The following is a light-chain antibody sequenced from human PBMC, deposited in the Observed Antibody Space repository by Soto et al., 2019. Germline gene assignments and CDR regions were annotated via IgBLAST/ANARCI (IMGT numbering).Light chain of an antibody. V-gene: IGLV2-8*01. CDR2: EVS. Sequence: QSALTQPPSASGSPGQSVTISCTGTSSDVGGYNYVSWYQQHPGKAPKLMIYEVSKRPSGVPDRFSGSKSGNTASLTVSGLQGEDEADYYCSSYADSNNPVVLGGGTKLTVL. J-gene: IGLJ2*01. CDR3: SSYADSNNPVV. CDR1: SSDVGGYNY.